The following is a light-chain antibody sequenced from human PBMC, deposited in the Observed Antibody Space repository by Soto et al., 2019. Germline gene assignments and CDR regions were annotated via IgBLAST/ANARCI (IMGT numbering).Light chain of an antibody. J-gene: IGKJ4*01. Sequence: DIHVALSPSSVSASVGDRVTIAFRASQSISSWLAWYQQKPGKAPKLLIYDASSLESGVPSRFSGSGSGTEFTLTVSSLQPDDFATYYCLQYESYPLTFGGGTKVDIK. CDR1: QSISSW. V-gene: IGKV1-5*01. CDR3: LQYESYPLT. CDR2: DAS.